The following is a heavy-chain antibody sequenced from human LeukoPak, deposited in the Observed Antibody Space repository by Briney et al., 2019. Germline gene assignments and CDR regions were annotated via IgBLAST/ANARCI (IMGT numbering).Heavy chain of an antibody. V-gene: IGHV3-30*02. CDR2: IRYDGTNT. CDR3: ARGDIAVAGY. CDR1: GFSFSKYG. J-gene: IGHJ4*02. Sequence: GGSLRLSCAASGFSFSKYGMHWVRQAPGKGLEWVTFIRYDGTNTYYADSVKGRFTISRDNAKNSLYLQMNSLRAEDTAVYYCARGDIAVAGYWGQGTLVTVSS. D-gene: IGHD6-19*01.